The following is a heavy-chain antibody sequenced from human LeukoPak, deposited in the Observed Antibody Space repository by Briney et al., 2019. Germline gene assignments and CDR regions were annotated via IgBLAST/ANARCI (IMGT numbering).Heavy chain of an antibody. V-gene: IGHV3-30*02. Sequence: GGSLRLSCAASGFTFSSYGMHWVRQAPGKGLEWVAFIRYDGSNKYYADSVKSRFTISRDNSKNTLYLQMNSLRAEDTAVYYCAKDNSETVAGTPWDYWGQGTLVTVSS. D-gene: IGHD6-19*01. CDR2: IRYDGSNK. CDR1: GFTFSSYG. CDR3: AKDNSETVAGTPWDY. J-gene: IGHJ4*02.